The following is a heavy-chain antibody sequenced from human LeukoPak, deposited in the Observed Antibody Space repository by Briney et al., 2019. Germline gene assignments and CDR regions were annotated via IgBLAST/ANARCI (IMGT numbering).Heavy chain of an antibody. CDR3: VKTKGAGGSCFDY. Sequence: GRSLRLSCAASGFILEHYTMNWVRQAPGKSPEWVSLITWDGVSTNYADSVKGRFTISRDNSKNSLYLQMNSLRTEDTALYYCVKTKGAGGSCFDYWGPGTLVTVSS. J-gene: IGHJ4*02. D-gene: IGHD2-15*01. CDR2: ITWDGVST. V-gene: IGHV3-43*01. CDR1: GFILEHYT.